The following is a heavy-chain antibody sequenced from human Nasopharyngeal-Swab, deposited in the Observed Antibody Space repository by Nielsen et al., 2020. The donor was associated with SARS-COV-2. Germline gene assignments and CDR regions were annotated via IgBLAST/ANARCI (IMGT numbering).Heavy chain of an antibody. CDR3: ARQGPDDSSGYYYYYYGMDV. CDR1: GGSISSSNW. CDR2: IYHSGST. Sequence: SETLSLTCAVSGGSISSSNWWSWVRQPPGKGLEWIGEIYHSGSTNYNPSLKSRVTISVDTSKNQFSLKLSSVTAADTAVYYCARQGPDDSSGYYYYYYGMDVWGQGATVTVSS. J-gene: IGHJ6*02. V-gene: IGHV4-4*02. D-gene: IGHD3-22*01.